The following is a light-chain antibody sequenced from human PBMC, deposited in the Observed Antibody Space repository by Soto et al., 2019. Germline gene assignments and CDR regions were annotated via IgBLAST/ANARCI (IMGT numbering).Light chain of an antibody. CDR3: QSYDNSLSGSRI. Sequence: QSVLTQPPSVSGAPGQRVTISCTGSSSNIGAGYDVHWYQQFPGTAPKLLIYGNGNRPSGVPDRFSGSKSGTSASLAITGLQAEDEADYYCQSYDNSLSGSRIFGGGTKLTVL. V-gene: IGLV1-40*01. J-gene: IGLJ2*01. CDR1: SSNIGAGYD. CDR2: GNG.